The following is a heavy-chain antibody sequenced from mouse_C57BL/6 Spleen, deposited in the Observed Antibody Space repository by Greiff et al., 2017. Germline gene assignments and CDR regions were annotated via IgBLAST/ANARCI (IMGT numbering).Heavy chain of an antibody. CDR1: GYTFTSYW. Sequence: QVQLQQPGAELVMPGASVKLSCKASGYTFTSYWMHWVKQRPGQGLEWIGEIDPSDSYTNYNQKFKGKSTLTVDKSSSTAYMQLSSLTSEDSAVYYCARGTTLRFDYWGQGTTLTVSS. V-gene: IGHV1-69*01. CDR2: IDPSDSYT. J-gene: IGHJ2*01. D-gene: IGHD1-1*01. CDR3: ARGTTLRFDY.